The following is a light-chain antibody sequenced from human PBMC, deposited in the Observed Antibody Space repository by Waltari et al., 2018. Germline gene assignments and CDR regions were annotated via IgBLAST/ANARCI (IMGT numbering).Light chain of an antibody. V-gene: IGKV3-15*01. CDR3: QATVPVA. J-gene: IGKJ1*01. CDR2: GAS. CDR1: QSLTRN. Sequence: EIVMTQSPATMSVSPGAGATLSCRASQSLTRNLAWYQQKPGQAPRLLIYGASTRATDIPARFSGSGSGTEFTLTISSLQSEDFAVYYCQATVPVAFGQGTKVEIK.